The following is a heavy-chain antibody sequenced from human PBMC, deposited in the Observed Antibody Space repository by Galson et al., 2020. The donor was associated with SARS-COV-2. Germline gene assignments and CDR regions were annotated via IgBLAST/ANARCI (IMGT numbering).Heavy chain of an antibody. J-gene: IGHJ4*02. CDR1: GFAFTSYV. V-gene: IGHV3-23*01. Sequence: GESLKISCAASGFAFTSYVMGWVRQAPGKGLDWVSSLSSIGGFTFYADSVKGRFTISRDSSNNTLFLQMNSLRAEDTAIYYCARLSGWSHTYYFDRWGQGTLVTVSS. CDR3: ARLSGWSHTYYFDR. CDR2: LSSIGGFT. D-gene: IGHD6-19*01.